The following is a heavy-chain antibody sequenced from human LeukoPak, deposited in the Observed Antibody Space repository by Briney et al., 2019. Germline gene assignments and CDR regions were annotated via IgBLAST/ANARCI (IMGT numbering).Heavy chain of an antibody. CDR2: IYYSGST. V-gene: IGHV4-59*12. Sequence: PSETLSLTCTVSGGSISSYYWSWIRQPPGKGLEWIGYIYYSGSTNYNPSLKSRVTISVDTSKNQFSLKLSSVTAADTAVYYCARDILRYFDWLPDSYNWFDPWGQGTLVTVSS. CDR1: GGSISSYY. J-gene: IGHJ5*02. D-gene: IGHD3-9*01. CDR3: ARDILRYFDWLPDSYNWFDP.